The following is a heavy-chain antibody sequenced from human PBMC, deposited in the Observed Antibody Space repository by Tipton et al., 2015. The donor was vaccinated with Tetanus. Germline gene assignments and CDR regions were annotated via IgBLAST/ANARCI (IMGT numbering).Heavy chain of an antibody. D-gene: IGHD4-17*01. Sequence: TLSLTCTVSGGSISNYYWSWIRQPPGKGLEWIGYIYYSGSTNYSPSLKSRVTISVDTSKNQFSLKLTSVTVADTAVYYCARDRGLTTSGGIGMDVWGQGTTVTVSS. V-gene: IGHV4-59*01. CDR1: GGSISNYY. CDR3: ARDRGLTTSGGIGMDV. J-gene: IGHJ6*02. CDR2: IYYSGST.